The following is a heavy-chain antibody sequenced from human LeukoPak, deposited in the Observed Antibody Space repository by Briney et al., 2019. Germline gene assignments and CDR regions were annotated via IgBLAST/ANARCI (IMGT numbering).Heavy chain of an antibody. J-gene: IGHJ3*02. Sequence: SETLSLTCAVYGGSFSGYYWSWIRQPPGKGLEWIGEINHSGSTNYNPSLKSRVTISVDTSKNQFSLKLSSVTAADTAVYYCARGRIQLWLRKVGDAFDTWGQGTMVTVSS. CDR3: ARGRIQLWLRKVGDAFDT. CDR2: INHSGST. D-gene: IGHD5-18*01. CDR1: GGSFSGYY. V-gene: IGHV4-34*01.